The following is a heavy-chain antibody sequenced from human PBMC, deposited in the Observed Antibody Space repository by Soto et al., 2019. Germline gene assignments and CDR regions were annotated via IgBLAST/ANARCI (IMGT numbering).Heavy chain of an antibody. CDR2: IYWNDEK. Sequence: QITLKESGPTLVKPTQTLTLTCTFSGFSLSTSGVGVGWIRQPPGKALEWLAVIYWNDEKRYSPSLKTRLTIPKDPSKNQVVLTMTNMDPVDTATYYCAQSLDYFGSGGGGLDFWGQGSLVTVSS. CDR1: GFSLSTSGVG. J-gene: IGHJ4*02. D-gene: IGHD3-10*01. V-gene: IGHV2-5*01. CDR3: AQSLDYFGSGGGGLDF.